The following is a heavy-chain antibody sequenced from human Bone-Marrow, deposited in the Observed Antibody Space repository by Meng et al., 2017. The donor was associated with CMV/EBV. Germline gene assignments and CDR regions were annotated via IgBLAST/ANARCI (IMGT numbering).Heavy chain of an antibody. D-gene: IGHD6-6*01. CDR1: GFTFSSYW. Sequence: GGSLRLSCAASGFTFSSYWMDWVRQAPGKGLVWVSRIKSDGSSTTYADSVKGRFIISRDNAKNTLYLQMNSLRAEDTAVYYCTRGSSWSDYWGQGTRVTGSS. CDR3: TRGSSWSDY. CDR2: IKSDGSST. V-gene: IGHV3-74*01. J-gene: IGHJ4*02.